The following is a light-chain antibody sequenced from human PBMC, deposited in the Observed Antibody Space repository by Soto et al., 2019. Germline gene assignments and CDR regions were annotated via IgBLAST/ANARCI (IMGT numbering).Light chain of an antibody. CDR2: DAS. J-gene: IGKJ4*01. V-gene: IGKV3-11*01. Sequence: EIVLTQSPATLSLSPGARATLSCRASQSVSSYLAWYQQKPCQAPRLLIYDASDRATGILARFSCIGSGTDFALIVSSLAPADCAVDYCQQRTHWPRRTFGGGTKVEIK. CDR1: QSVSSY. CDR3: QQRTHWPRRT.